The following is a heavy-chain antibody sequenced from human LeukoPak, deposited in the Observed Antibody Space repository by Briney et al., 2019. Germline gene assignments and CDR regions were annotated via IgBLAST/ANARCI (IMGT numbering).Heavy chain of an antibody. CDR2: IYSGGST. Sequence: SGGSLRLSCAASGFTVSSNYMSWVRQAPGKGLEWVSVIYSGGSTYYADSVKGRFTISRDNSKNTLYLQMNSLRAEDTAVYYCAREDILTGYYDYWGQGTLVTVSS. J-gene: IGHJ4*02. V-gene: IGHV3-66*01. CDR1: GFTVSSNY. CDR3: AREDILTGYYDY. D-gene: IGHD3-9*01.